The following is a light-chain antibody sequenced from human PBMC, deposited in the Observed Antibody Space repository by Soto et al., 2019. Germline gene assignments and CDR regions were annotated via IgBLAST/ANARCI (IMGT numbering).Light chain of an antibody. CDR3: QQYNSYSIT. CDR1: QSISSW. J-gene: IGKJ5*01. V-gene: IGKV1-5*01. CDR2: DAS. Sequence: DIQMTQSPSTLSASVGDRVTITCRASQSISSWLAWYQQKPGKAPKLLIYDASSLESGVPSRFSGSESWTEFTLTISSLQPDDFATYYCQQYNSYSITFGQGTRLEIK.